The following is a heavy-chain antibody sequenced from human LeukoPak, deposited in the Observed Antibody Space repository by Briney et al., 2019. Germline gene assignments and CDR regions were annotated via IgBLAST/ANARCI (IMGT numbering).Heavy chain of an antibody. D-gene: IGHD2-21*02. Sequence: GGSLRLSCAASGFTFSSYGMHWVRQTPGKGLEWLSDISSGGSTIHYADSVRGRFTISRDNAKNSLYLQMNSLRADDTAVYYCAKDFPFLIVVVTANDDYWGQGTLVTVSS. CDR1: GFTFSSYG. CDR2: ISSGGSTI. V-gene: IGHV3-48*04. J-gene: IGHJ4*02. CDR3: AKDFPFLIVVVTANDDY.